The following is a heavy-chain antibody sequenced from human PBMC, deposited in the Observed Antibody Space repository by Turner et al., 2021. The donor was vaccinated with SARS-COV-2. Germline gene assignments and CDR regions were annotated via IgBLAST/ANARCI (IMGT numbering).Heavy chain of an antibody. CDR1: GFTFNSYT. D-gene: IGHD2-15*01. J-gene: IGHJ4*02. V-gene: IGHV3-21*01. Sequence: EVRLVESGGGLVTPGEFLRLSCEASGFTFNSYTVSWVRQDQGRGLEWDASITSRSSDLRYADSVRGRVTISRDNFKETVVLQMSSLRIEETAKYYCVRQVAIGRNYWGQGTLVTVSS. CDR2: ITSRSSDL. CDR3: VRQVAIGRNY.